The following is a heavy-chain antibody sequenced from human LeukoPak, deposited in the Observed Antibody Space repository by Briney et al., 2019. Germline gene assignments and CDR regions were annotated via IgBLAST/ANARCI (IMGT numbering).Heavy chain of an antibody. CDR3: ARLNFLKGNLVFRGWYHRNWFDP. Sequence: ASVKVSCKASGGTFNSYAISWVRQAPGQGLEWMGGIIPIFGTTNYARKFRGRVTLTADKSTRTAYMELSSPRSEDTAVYYCARLNFLKGNLVFRGWYHRNWFDPWGQGTLVTVSS. V-gene: IGHV1-69*06. D-gene: IGHD6-19*01. J-gene: IGHJ5*02. CDR2: IIPIFGTT. CDR1: GGTFNSYA.